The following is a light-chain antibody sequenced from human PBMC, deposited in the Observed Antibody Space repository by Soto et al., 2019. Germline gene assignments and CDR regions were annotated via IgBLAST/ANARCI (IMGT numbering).Light chain of an antibody. CDR2: AAS. V-gene: IGKV1-27*01. CDR3: QKYDSALGT. CDR1: QGISNY. Sequence: DIQMTQSPSSLSASVGDRVTITCRATQGISNYLAWYQQKPGKVPKLLIYAASTLQSGVPSRFSGSGSGTDFTLTISSLQPEDVASYYCQKYDSALGTFGQGTKVEIK. J-gene: IGKJ1*01.